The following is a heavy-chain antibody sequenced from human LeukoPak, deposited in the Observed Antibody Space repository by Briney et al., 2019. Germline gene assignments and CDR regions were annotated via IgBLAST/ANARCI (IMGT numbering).Heavy chain of an antibody. V-gene: IGHV1-18*01. CDR2: ISPNNGNT. D-gene: IGHD5-18*01. J-gene: IGHJ4*02. Sequence: GASVKVSCKASGYTFSNYGISWVRQAPGQGLEWMGWISPNNGNTHYAQRFQGRVTMTTDTSTSTAYMEVRSLRSDDTAVYYCASPTRGYSYGPFDYWGQGTLVTVSS. CDR1: GYTFSNYG. CDR3: ASPTRGYSYGPFDY.